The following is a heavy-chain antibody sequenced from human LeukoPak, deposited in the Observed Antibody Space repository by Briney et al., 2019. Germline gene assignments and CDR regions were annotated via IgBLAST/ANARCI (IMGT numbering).Heavy chain of an antibody. Sequence: SETLSLTCTVSGGSISSYYWSWIRQPPGKGLEWIGYIYYSGTTNHNPSLKSRVTISLDTSKNQFSLKLNSVTAADTAVYYCVRLVRMQDSWFDPWGQGTLVTVSS. CDR1: GGSISSYY. CDR2: IYYSGTT. D-gene: IGHD2-2*01. CDR3: VRLVRMQDSWFDP. J-gene: IGHJ5*02. V-gene: IGHV4-59*08.